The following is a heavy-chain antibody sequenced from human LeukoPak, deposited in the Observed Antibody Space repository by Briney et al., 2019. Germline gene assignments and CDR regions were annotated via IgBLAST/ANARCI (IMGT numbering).Heavy chain of an antibody. CDR3: ARVASSSPDLYYFDY. J-gene: IGHJ4*02. CDR2: ISSSSSYI. CDR1: GFTFSSYS. V-gene: IGHV3-21*01. Sequence: GGSLRLSCAASGFTFSSYSMNWVRQAPGKGLEWVSSISSSSSYIYYADSVKGRFTISRDNAKNSLYLQMNSLRAEDTAVYYCARVASSSPDLYYFDYWAREPWSPSPQ. D-gene: IGHD6-6*01.